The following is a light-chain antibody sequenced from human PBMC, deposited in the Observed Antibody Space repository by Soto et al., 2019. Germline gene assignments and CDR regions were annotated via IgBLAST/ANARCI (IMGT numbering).Light chain of an antibody. Sequence: EFVLTQSPGTLSLSPGDRVTLSCRASQSVGNNYLAWYQQKPGQAPRLLIHGASNRAAGIPCIFSGGGYGTDFTLTISSLEPEDFAVYYCQRYGSSPGYSFGQGTKLDIK. J-gene: IGKJ2*01. CDR1: QSVGNNY. CDR2: GAS. V-gene: IGKV3-20*01. CDR3: QRYGSSPGYS.